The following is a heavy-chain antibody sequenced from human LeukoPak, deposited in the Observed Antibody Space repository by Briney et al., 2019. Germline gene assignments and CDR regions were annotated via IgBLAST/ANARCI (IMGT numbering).Heavy chain of an antibody. J-gene: IGHJ4*02. D-gene: IGHD3-22*01. V-gene: IGHV3-21*01. CDR3: ARLATYYYDSSGYYYDF. CDR2: ISSTSSYI. CDR1: GFTFSNYN. Sequence: PGGSLKLSCAASGFTFSNYNFYWVRQAPGKGLEWVSSISSTSSYINYADSVKGRFTISRDNAKNSLYLQMNSLRAEDTAVYYCARLATYYYDSSGYYYDFWGQGTLVTVSS.